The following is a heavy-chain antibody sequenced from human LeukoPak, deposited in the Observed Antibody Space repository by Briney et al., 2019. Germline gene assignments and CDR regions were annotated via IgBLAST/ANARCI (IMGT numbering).Heavy chain of an antibody. D-gene: IGHD3-16*02. J-gene: IGHJ4*02. Sequence: PGGSLRLSCAASGFSFSSYTMNWVRQAPGKGLEWVSSIRSSSSFIYYADSLKGRFTISRDNAKNTLYLQMNSLRAEDTAVYYCASMITFGGVIVAPGGQGTLVTVSS. CDR2: IRSSSSFI. CDR3: ASMITFGGVIVAP. V-gene: IGHV3-21*01. CDR1: GFSFSSYT.